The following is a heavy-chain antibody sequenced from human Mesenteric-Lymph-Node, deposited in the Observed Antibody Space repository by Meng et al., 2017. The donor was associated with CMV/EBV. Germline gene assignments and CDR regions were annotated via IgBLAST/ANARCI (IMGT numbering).Heavy chain of an antibody. D-gene: IGHD3-9*01. CDR3: GRERTGYYIEH. CDR2: IAHDGSKT. CDR1: GFTFRSYA. J-gene: IGHJ4*02. V-gene: IGHV3-30-3*01. Sequence: GGSLRLSCAVSGFTFRSYAMHWVRQAPGKGLEWVAMIAHDGSKTFYGDSVKGRFTISRDDSRDTLLLQMNSLRADDTAAYYCGRERTGYYIEHWGQGTLVTVSS.